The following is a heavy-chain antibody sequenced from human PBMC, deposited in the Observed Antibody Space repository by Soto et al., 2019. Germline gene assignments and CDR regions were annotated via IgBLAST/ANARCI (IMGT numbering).Heavy chain of an antibody. Sequence: GGSLRLSCAASGFTFSSYGMHWVRQAPGKGLEWVAVISYDGSNKYYADSVKGRFTISRDNSKNTLYLQMNSLRAEDTAVYYCAKDQAAAGNEVYYYYYYGMDVWGQGTTVTVSS. CDR3: AKDQAAAGNEVYYYYYYGMDV. CDR2: ISYDGSNK. V-gene: IGHV3-30*18. CDR1: GFTFSSYG. D-gene: IGHD6-13*01. J-gene: IGHJ6*02.